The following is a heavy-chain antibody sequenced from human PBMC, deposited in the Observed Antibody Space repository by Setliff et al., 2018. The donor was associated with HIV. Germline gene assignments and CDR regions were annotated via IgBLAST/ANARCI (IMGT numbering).Heavy chain of an antibody. J-gene: IGHJ2*01. Sequence: SETLSLTCTISGGSISSSNYYWGWIRQPPGKGLEWIGSIYYSGSTYYNPSLKSRVTISVDTSKNQFSLRLSSVTAADTAEYYCARPTASYSSSWDSWYFDLWGRGTLVTVSS. CDR1: GGSISSSNYY. CDR2: IYYSGST. CDR3: ARPTASYSSSWDSWYFDL. V-gene: IGHV4-39*07. D-gene: IGHD6-13*01.